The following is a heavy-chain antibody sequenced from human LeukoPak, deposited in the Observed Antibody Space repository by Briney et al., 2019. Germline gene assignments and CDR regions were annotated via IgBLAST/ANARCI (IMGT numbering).Heavy chain of an antibody. Sequence: GASVKVSCKASGGTFSSYAISWVRQAPGQGLEWTGGIIPIFGTANYAQKFQGRVTITADESTSTAYMELSSLRSEDTAVYYCASYFNVGAGLTVTTAYYYYYMDVWGKGTTVTVSS. CDR2: IIPIFGTA. CDR3: ASYFNVGAGLTVTTAYYYYYMDV. D-gene: IGHD4-11*01. V-gene: IGHV1-69*13. J-gene: IGHJ6*03. CDR1: GGTFSSYA.